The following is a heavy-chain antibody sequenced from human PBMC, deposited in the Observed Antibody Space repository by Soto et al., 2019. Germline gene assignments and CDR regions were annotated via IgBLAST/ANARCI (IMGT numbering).Heavy chain of an antibody. V-gene: IGHV1-18*04. J-gene: IGHJ5*02. D-gene: IGHD2-15*01. CDR2: INPYNANT. CDR3: ARDWTSPSCVSSSCPRGGWFDP. CDR1: GYTFTDHG. Sequence: GASLQGSCKSSGYTFTDHGISWVRQAPGQGLEWMGWINPYNANTRYGEKVQGRVTMTTDTSSTVYMELTGLTSDDTAVYYCARDWTSPSCVSSSCPRGGWFDPWGQGTLVTVSS.